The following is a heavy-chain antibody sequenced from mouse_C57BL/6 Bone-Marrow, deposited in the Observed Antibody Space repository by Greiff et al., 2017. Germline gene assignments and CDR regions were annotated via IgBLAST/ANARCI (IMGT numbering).Heavy chain of an antibody. V-gene: IGHV5-4*03. D-gene: IGHD1-1*01. J-gene: IGHJ3*01. Sequence: EVKVVESGGGLVKPGGSLKLSCAASGFTFSSYAMSWVRQTPEKRLEWVATISDGGSYTYYPDNVKGRFTISRDNAKNNLYLQMSHLKSEDTAMYYCAEVVAPDWGQGTLVTVSA. CDR1: GFTFSSYA. CDR3: AEVVAPD. CDR2: ISDGGSYT.